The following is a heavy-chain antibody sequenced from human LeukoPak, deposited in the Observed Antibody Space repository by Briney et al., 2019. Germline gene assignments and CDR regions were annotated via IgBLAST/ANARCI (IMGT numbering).Heavy chain of an antibody. D-gene: IGHD5-18*01. J-gene: IGHJ4*02. CDR3: AKARSGYSYGPFDY. CDR2: ISYDGSNK. V-gene: IGHV3-30*18. Sequence: PGESLRLSCAASGFTFSSYGMHWVRQTPGKGLEWVAVISYDGSNKYYADSVKGRFTISRDNSKNTLYLQMNSLRAEDTAVYYCAKARSGYSYGPFDYWGQGTLVIVSS. CDR1: GFTFSSYG.